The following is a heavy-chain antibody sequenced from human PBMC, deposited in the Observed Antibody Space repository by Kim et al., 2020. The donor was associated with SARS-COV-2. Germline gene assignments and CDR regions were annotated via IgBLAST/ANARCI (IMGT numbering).Heavy chain of an antibody. V-gene: IGHV1-3*01. J-gene: IGHJ4*02. CDR3: LGGFYLDY. CDR2: IDCGNGNT. Sequence: ASVKVSCKTSGHSFTRDSIHWVRQAPGQGLEWMGGIDCGNGNTIYSQKFQGRVTFTTDTSASTAYMELSFLRSEDSAVYYCLGGFYLDYWGQRTMVTVSS. D-gene: IGHD3-16*01. CDR1: GHSFTRDS.